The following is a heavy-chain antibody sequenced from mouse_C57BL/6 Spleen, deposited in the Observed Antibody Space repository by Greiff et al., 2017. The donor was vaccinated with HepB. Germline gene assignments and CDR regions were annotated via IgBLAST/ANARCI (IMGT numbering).Heavy chain of an antibody. CDR2: ISSGSSTI. Sequence: EVKLVESGGGLVKPGGSLKLSCAASGFTFSDYGMHWVRQAPEKGLEWVAYISSGSSTIYYADTVKGRFTISIYNAKNTLCLQMTSLRSEETAMYYCARRYYGSSRYWYFDVWGPGTTVTVSS. CDR3: ARRYYGSSRYWYFDV. CDR1: GFTFSDYG. J-gene: IGHJ1*01. V-gene: IGHV5-17*01. D-gene: IGHD1-1*01.